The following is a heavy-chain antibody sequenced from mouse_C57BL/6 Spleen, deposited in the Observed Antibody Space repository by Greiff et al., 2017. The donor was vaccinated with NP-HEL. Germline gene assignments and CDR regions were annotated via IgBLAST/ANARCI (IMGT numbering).Heavy chain of an antibody. V-gene: IGHV5-12*01. CDR3: ARHPYYDGSSYGYFDV. J-gene: IGHJ1*03. CDR1: GFTFSDYY. CDR2: ISNGGGST. D-gene: IGHD1-1*01. Sequence: DVMLVESGGGLVQPGGSLKLSCAASGFTFSDYYMYWVRQTPEKRLEWVAYISNGGGSTYYPDTVKGRFTISRANATNPLYLQMSRLKSEDTAMYYCARHPYYDGSSYGYFDVWGTGTTVTVSS.